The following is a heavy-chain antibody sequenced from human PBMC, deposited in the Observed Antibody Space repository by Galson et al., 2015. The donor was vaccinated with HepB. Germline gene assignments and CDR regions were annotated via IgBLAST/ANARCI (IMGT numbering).Heavy chain of an antibody. D-gene: IGHD3-3*01. Sequence: SVKVSCKASGGTFSNYVINWVRQAPGQGLEWMGGIIPVFDRPKYAHNFQGRVTMTADESTSTAYMELSSLTSDDTAVYYCARGGQDNDFWSDDNWFDPWGQGTLVTVSS. CDR2: IIPVFDRP. J-gene: IGHJ5*02. CDR1: GGTFSNYV. V-gene: IGHV1-69*13. CDR3: ARGGQDNDFWSDDNWFDP.